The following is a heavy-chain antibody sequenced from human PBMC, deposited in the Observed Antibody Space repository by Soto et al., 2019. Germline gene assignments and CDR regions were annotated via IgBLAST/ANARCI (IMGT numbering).Heavy chain of an antibody. CDR3: ARAGDYTDYFRFDP. V-gene: IGHV4-31*03. Sequence: QVKMQESGPGLVKPSQTLSLTCSVSGGSITSGGYYWTWIRQHPEKGLEWIGYIYSTGSTNYNPPRRSRVTISRDTSKNRFSLRLSSVTAAYTAVYSCARAGDYTDYFRFDPWGQCSLVTVSS. CDR1: GGSITSGGYY. CDR2: IYSTGST. D-gene: IGHD4-17*01. J-gene: IGHJ5*02.